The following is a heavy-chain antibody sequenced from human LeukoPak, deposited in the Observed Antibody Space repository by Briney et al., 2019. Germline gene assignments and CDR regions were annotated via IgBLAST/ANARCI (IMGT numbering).Heavy chain of an antibody. V-gene: IGHV1-18*01. J-gene: IGHJ4*02. CDR1: GYTFTSYG. D-gene: IGHD3-10*01. CDR2: ISAYNGNT. Sequence: ASVKVSCKASGYTFTSYGISWVRQAPGQGLEWMGWISAYNGNTNYAQKLQGRVTMTTDTSTSTAYMELRSLRSDDTAVYYCAMSVRGHTAGYYYGSGSQFDYWGQGTLVTVSS. CDR3: AMSVRGHTAGYYYGSGSQFDY.